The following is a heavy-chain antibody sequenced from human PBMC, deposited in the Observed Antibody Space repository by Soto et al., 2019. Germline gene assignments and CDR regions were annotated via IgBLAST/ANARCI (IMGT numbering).Heavy chain of an antibody. CDR1: GVSFSTFE. CDR2: ISVDSSRT. Sequence: PGGSLRLSCAVSGVSFSTFEMSWVRQAPGRGLEWVSFISVDSSRTYYADAVKGRFTISRDNSRYTLYLQMNSLTADDTAVYACVKGGWLDFWGQGTLVTVSS. J-gene: IGHJ5*01. V-gene: IGHV3-23*01. D-gene: IGHD3-16*01. CDR3: VKGGWLDF.